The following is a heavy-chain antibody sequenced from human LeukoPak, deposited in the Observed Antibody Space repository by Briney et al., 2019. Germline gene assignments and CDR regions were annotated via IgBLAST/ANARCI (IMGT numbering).Heavy chain of an antibody. J-gene: IGHJ4*02. CDR1: GFTFSSYA. Sequence: GGSLRLSCVASGFTFSSYAMHWVRQAPGKGLEWVANIKQDGSEKYYVDSVKGRFTTSRDNAKNSLYLQMNSLRVEDTAVYYCARGNDDFWSEGGYYFDNWGQGILVTVSS. V-gene: IGHV3-7*01. CDR2: IKQDGSEK. CDR3: ARGNDDFWSEGGYYFDN. D-gene: IGHD3-3*01.